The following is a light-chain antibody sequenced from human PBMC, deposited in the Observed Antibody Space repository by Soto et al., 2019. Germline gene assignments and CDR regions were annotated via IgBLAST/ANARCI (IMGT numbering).Light chain of an antibody. J-gene: IGLJ2*01. CDR1: SSDVGAYNY. Sequence: QSALTQPPSASGSPGQSVTISCTGTSSDVGAYNYVSWYQHLPGKVPKALIYEVSKRPSGVPDRFSGSKSGNTASLTVSGLQDEDEADYYCSSYAGSNNVVFGGGTQLTVL. V-gene: IGLV2-8*01. CDR3: SSYAGSNNVV. CDR2: EVS.